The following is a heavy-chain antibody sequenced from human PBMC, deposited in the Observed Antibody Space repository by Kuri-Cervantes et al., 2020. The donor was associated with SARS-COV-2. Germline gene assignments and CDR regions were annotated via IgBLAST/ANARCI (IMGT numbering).Heavy chain of an antibody. J-gene: IGHJ4*02. Sequence: TFSSYWMSWVRQPPGKGLGWIGGIYYSGTTYYNPSLNSGVTISADTSKNQFSLKLSSVTAADTAVYYCARILGFSYGYSDYRGQGILVTVSS. CDR2: IYYSGTT. CDR3: ARILGFSYGYSDY. D-gene: IGHD3-16*01. V-gene: IGHV4-39*07. CDR1: TFSSYW.